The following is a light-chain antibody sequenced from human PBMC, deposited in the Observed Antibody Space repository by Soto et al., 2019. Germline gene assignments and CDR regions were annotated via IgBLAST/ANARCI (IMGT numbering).Light chain of an antibody. CDR2: GNT. V-gene: IGLV1-40*01. J-gene: IGLJ3*02. CDR1: SSNIGAGCD. CDR3: QSYDSSLSGWV. Sequence: QSVLTQPPSVSGAPGQRVTISCTGSSSNIGAGCDVHWYQQLPGTAPKLLIYGNTNRPSGVPDRFSGSKSGTLASLAITGLQAEDEADYYCQSYDSSLSGWVFGGGTKLTVL.